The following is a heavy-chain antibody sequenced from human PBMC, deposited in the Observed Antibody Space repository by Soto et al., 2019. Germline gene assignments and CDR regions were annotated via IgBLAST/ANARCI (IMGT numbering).Heavy chain of an antibody. Sequence: PSETLSLTCTVSGGSISSYYWSWIRQPPGKGLEWIGYIYYSGSTNYNPSLKSRVTISVDTSKNQFSLKLSSVTAADTAVYYCARRRVTRIVVLDYAFDIWGQGTMVSVSS. CDR1: GGSISSYY. D-gene: IGHD3-22*01. CDR2: IYYSGST. V-gene: IGHV4-59*12. J-gene: IGHJ3*02. CDR3: ARRRVTRIVVLDYAFDI.